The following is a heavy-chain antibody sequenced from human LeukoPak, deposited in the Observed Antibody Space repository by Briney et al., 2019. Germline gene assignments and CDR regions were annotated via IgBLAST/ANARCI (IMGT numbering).Heavy chain of an antibody. CDR3: ARISVVSRSGPLDY. D-gene: IGHD3-10*01. J-gene: IGHJ4*02. V-gene: IGHV3-23*01. CDR1: RFTFSSYA. CDR2: ICSGAYT. Sequence: GGSLRLSCAASRFTFSSYAMTSVRQAPGKGLEWVSTICSGAYTYYTDSVKGRLSVSRDNSKNTLYLETNSLRAEHAAVYYSARISVVSRSGPLDYWGQGTLVTVSS.